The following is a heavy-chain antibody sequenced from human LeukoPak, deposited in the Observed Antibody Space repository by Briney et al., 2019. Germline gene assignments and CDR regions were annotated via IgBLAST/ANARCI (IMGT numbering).Heavy chain of an antibody. Sequence: PGGSLRLSCVASGFTLSNHAMTWVRQAPGKGLEWVSAISANGVDTFYAPSVKGRFTISRDNSKNTLYLQINSLRAEDTAIYYCAKDVWWSVSWGQGTLVTVSS. D-gene: IGHD2-8*02. J-gene: IGHJ5*02. CDR1: GFTLSNHA. CDR3: AKDVWWSVS. CDR2: ISANGVDT. V-gene: IGHV3-23*01.